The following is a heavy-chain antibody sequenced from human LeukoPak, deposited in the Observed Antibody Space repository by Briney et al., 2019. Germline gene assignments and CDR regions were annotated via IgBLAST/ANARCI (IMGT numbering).Heavy chain of an antibody. CDR3: ARDYYESSGYYPWNY. J-gene: IGHJ4*02. Sequence: GGSLRLSCAASGFTFSTYGIHWVRQAPGKGLEWVAVISNDGSNKYYADSVKGRVTISRDNTKNTLYLQMNSLRAEDTAVYYCARDYYESSGYYPWNYWGQGTLVTVSS. V-gene: IGHV3-30*04. CDR1: GFTFSTYG. D-gene: IGHD3-22*01. CDR2: ISNDGSNK.